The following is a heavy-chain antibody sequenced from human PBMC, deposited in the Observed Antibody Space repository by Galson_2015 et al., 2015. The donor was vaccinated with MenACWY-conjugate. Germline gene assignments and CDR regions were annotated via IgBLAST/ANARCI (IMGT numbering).Heavy chain of an antibody. J-gene: IGHJ4*02. CDR3: ARGSHTMVRGVIPDY. CDR2: INPSGGST. CDR1: GYTFTSYY. V-gene: IGHV1-46*01. Sequence: SCAASGYTFTSYYMHWVRQAPGQGLEWMGIINPSGGSTSYAQKFQGRVTMTRDTSTSTVYMELSSLRSEDTAVYYCARGSHTMVRGVIPDYWGQGTLVTVSS. D-gene: IGHD3-10*01.